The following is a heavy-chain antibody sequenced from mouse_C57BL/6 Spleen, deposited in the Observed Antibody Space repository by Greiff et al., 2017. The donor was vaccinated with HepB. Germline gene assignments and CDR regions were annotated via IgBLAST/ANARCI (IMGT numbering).Heavy chain of an antibody. V-gene: IGHV1-82*01. CDR2: IYPGDGDT. Sequence: QVQLQQSGPELVKPGASVKISCKASGYAFSSSWMNWVKQRPGKGLEWIGRIYPGDGDTNYNGKFKGKATLTADKSSSTAYMQLSSRTSEDSAVYFCARTPRYGSRGYAMDYWGQGTSVTVSS. CDR1: GYAFSSSW. D-gene: IGHD1-1*01. CDR3: ARTPRYGSRGYAMDY. J-gene: IGHJ4*01.